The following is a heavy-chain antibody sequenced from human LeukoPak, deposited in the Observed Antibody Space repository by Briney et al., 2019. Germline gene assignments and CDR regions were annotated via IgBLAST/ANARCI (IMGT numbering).Heavy chain of an antibody. CDR3: AKDIGGYGGYPPNYYYYGMDV. CDR1: GFTFSSYA. CDR2: ISGSGGST. V-gene: IGHV3-23*01. D-gene: IGHD5-12*01. J-gene: IGHJ6*02. Sequence: GGSLRLSCAASGFTFSSYAMSWVRQAPGKGLEWVSAISGSGGSTYYADSVKGRFTISRDNSKNTLYLQMNSLRAEDTAVYYCAKDIGGYGGYPPNYYYYGMDVWGQGTTVTVSS.